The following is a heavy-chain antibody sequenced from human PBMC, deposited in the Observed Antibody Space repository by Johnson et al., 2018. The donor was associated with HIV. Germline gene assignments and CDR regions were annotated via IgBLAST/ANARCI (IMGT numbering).Heavy chain of an antibody. CDR3: ARDLSGNYGDAFDI. Sequence: VQLMESGGGVVQPGRSLRVSCAASGFTFSSYGMHWVRQAPGKGLGWVTFMRYDGPSENYADSLKGRFSITRDNSKNTLYLQMNSLRAADTAVYYCARDLSGNYGDAFDIWGQGTMVTVSS. V-gene: IGHV3-30*02. D-gene: IGHD1-26*01. CDR2: MRYDGPSE. J-gene: IGHJ3*02. CDR1: GFTFSSYG.